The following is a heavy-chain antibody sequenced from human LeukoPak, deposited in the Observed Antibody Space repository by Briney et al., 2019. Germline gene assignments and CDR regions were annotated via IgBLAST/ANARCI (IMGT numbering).Heavy chain of an antibody. CDR2: IYTSGST. V-gene: IGHV4-4*07. J-gene: IGHJ6*03. Sequence: PSETLPLTCTVSGGSISSYYWSWIRQPAGKGLEWIGRIYTSGSTNYNPSLKSRVTMSVDTSKNQFSLKLSSVTAADTAVYYCARTAPNYDILTGYPYYYYMDVWGKGTTVTVSS. CDR3: ARTAPNYDILTGYPYYYYMDV. CDR1: GGSISSYY. D-gene: IGHD3-9*01.